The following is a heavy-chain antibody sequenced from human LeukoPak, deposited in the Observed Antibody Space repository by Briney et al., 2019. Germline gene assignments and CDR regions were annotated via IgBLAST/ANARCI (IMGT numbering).Heavy chain of an antibody. D-gene: IGHD5/OR15-5a*01. CDR1: GGTFSSYA. CDR2: ILPIFGTA. Sequence: SVKVSCKASGGTFSSYAISWVRQAPGQGLEWMGGILPIFGTANYAQKFQGRGTITADESTSTAYMELSSRRSEDTAVYYCARVSLPSEYSVSFDYWGQGTLVTVSS. V-gene: IGHV1-69*13. CDR3: ARVSLPSEYSVSFDY. J-gene: IGHJ4*02.